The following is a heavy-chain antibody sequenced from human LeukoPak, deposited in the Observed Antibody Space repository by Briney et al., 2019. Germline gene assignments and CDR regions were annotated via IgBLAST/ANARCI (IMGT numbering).Heavy chain of an antibody. J-gene: IGHJ3*02. CDR1: GGSFSGYY. D-gene: IGHD3-3*01. Sequence: NPSETLSLTCAVYGGSFSGYYWSWIRQPRGKGLEWIGEINHSGSTNYNPSLKSRVTISVDTSKNQFSRKLSSVTAADMAVYYCAREGYYFWSGYYPDAFDIWGQGTMVTVSS. CDR2: INHSGST. V-gene: IGHV4-34*01. CDR3: AREGYYFWSGYYPDAFDI.